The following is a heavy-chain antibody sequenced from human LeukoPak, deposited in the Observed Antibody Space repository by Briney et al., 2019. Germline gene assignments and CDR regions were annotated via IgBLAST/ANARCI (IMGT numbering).Heavy chain of an antibody. CDR3: ARFPIYGSGSPTYYFDY. D-gene: IGHD3-10*01. CDR1: GYSFTNYA. CDR2: INAGNGDT. J-gene: IGHJ4*02. Sequence: ASVKVSCKASGYSFTNYAMHWVRQAPGQRLEWMGWINAGNGDTKYSQNFQGGVTITRDTSASTAYMELSSLRSEDTAVYYCARFPIYGSGSPTYYFDYWGQGTLVTVSS. V-gene: IGHV1-3*01.